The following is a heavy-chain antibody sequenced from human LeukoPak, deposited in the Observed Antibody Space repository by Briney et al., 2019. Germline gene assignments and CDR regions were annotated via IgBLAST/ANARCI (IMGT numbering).Heavy chain of an antibody. Sequence: ASVKVSCKASGYTFTGYYMHWVRQAPGQGREWMGGINPNSGGTNYAQKFQGRVTMTRDTSISTAYMELSRLRSDDTAVYYCARGSPSDDSSGYYALRNFDYWGQGTLVTVSS. J-gene: IGHJ4*02. CDR2: INPNSGGT. CDR3: ARGSPSDDSSGYYALRNFDY. CDR1: GYTFTGYY. D-gene: IGHD3-22*01. V-gene: IGHV1-2*02.